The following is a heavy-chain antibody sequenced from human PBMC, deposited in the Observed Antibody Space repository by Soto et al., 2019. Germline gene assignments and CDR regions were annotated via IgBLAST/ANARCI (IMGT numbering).Heavy chain of an antibody. J-gene: IGHJ1*01. D-gene: IGHD5-12*01. CDR1: GGTFSSYT. V-gene: IGHV1-69*08. CDR3: AREIYSVYDGEYFHH. Sequence: QVQLVQSGAEVKKPGSSVKVSCKASGGTFSSYTFSWVRQAPGQGLEWMGRIIPILGIANYAQKFQGRVTVTADKSTSTAYMELSSLRSEDTAVYYCAREIYSVYDGEYFHHWGQGTLVTVSS. CDR2: IIPILGIA.